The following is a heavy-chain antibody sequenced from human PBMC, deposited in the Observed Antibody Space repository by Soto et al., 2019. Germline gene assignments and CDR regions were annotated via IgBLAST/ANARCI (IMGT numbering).Heavy chain of an antibody. Sequence: RSGERCVGRVSRSRSAPDRQMPGKGLEWMGIIYPGDSDTKYSPSFQGQVSISADKSTSTAYLQWSSLKASDTAIYYCERRGGYGIDVWGQGTTVTVSS. CDR3: ERRGGYGIDV. J-gene: IGHJ6*02. CDR1: VGRVSRSR. V-gene: IGHV5-51*01. CDR2: IYPGDSDT.